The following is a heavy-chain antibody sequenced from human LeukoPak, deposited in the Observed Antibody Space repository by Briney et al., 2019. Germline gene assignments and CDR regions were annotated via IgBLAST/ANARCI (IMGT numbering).Heavy chain of an antibody. CDR3: ASTKTPAYYYGMDV. CDR1: GGTFSSYA. Sequence: ASVKVSCKASGGTFSSYAISWVRQAPGQGLEWMGGIIPIFGTANYAQKFQGRVTITTDESTSTAYMELSSLRSEDTAVYYCASTKTPAYYYGMDVWGQGTTVTVSS. CDR2: IIPIFGTA. J-gene: IGHJ6*02. D-gene: IGHD2-15*01. V-gene: IGHV1-69*05.